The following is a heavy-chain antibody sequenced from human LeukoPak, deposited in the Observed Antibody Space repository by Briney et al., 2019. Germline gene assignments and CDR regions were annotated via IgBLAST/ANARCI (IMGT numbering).Heavy chain of an antibody. CDR3: TIPPRYYTSATYWDYFEN. D-gene: IGHD3-10*01. CDR1: GFTFDDFA. Sequence: AGGSLRLSCAASGFTFDDFAMQWVRQSPGKGLEWVSGISWNSDTTAYADSVKGRFTISRDNANNSLYLLMNSLRSEDTAFYYCTIPPRYYTSATYWDYFENWGQGSLVTVSS. CDR2: ISWNSDTT. J-gene: IGHJ4*02. V-gene: IGHV3-9*01.